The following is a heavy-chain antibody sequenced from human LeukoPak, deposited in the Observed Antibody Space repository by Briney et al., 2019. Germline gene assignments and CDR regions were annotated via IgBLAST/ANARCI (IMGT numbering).Heavy chain of an antibody. CDR2: IYYSGST. D-gene: IGHD6-19*01. CDR1: GGSISSGDYY. CDR3: VSGWYNWDFDY. Sequence: SETLSLTCTVSGGSISSGDYYWSWIRQPPGKGLEWIGYIYYSGSTYYNPSLKSRVTISVDTSKNQFSLKLSSVTAADTAVYYCVSGWYNWDFDYWGQGTLVTVSS. V-gene: IGHV4-30-4*01. J-gene: IGHJ4*02.